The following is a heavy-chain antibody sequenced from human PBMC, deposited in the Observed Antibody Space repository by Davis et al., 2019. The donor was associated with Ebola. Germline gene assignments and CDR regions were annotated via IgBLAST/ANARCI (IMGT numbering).Heavy chain of an antibody. CDR2: IIPIFGTA. J-gene: IGHJ4*02. D-gene: IGHD6-19*01. Sequence: SVKVSCKASGYTFTSYYMHWVRQAPGQGLEWMGGIIPIFGTANYAQKFQGRVTITADEFTSTAYMELSSLRSEDTAVYYCARVRSSGWYGREGYYFDYWGQGTLVTVSS. CDR1: GYTFTSYY. V-gene: IGHV1-69*13. CDR3: ARVRSSGWYGREGYYFDY.